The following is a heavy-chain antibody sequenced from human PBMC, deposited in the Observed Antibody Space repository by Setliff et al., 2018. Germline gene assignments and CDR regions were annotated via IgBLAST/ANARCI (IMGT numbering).Heavy chain of an antibody. Sequence: ASVKVSCKASGGTFSSKAISWVRQAPGPGLEWMGGFIPSFGTANYAQKFQGRLTITADESTSTAYMELNSLRSEDTAIYYCARDSYGDNLPYNWFAPWGQGTLVTVSS. J-gene: IGHJ5*02. CDR2: FIPSFGTA. CDR3: ARDSYGDNLPYNWFAP. CDR1: GGTFSSKA. D-gene: IGHD4-17*01. V-gene: IGHV1-69*13.